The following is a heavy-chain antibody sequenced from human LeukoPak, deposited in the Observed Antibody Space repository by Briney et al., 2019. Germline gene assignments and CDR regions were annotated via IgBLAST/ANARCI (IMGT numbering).Heavy chain of an antibody. CDR1: GFTFSSQA. D-gene: IGHD1-14*01. J-gene: IGHJ5*02. CDR3: AAGGGNTFNP. Sequence: GGSLTLSCTASGFTFSSQALSWVRQAPGKGLEWVSSFTGAAGNIHYADSVKGRFTLSRDSSKETVYLQMNSLRVDDTAMYFCAAGGGNTFNPWGQGILVTVSS. CDR2: FTGAAGNI. V-gene: IGHV3-23*01.